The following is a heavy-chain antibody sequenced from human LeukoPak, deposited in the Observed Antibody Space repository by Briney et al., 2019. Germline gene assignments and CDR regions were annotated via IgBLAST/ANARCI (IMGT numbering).Heavy chain of an antibody. CDR2: IKSDGSST. CDR1: GDSW. J-gene: IGHJ4*02. V-gene: IGHV3-74*01. CDR3: ARGDGVIMKN. D-gene: IGHD3-10*01. Sequence: GGSLRLSCAGSGDSWMHWVRQVPGKGLVWVSRIKSDGSSTSYADSVKGRFTNSNDNAENTLYLQMNSLRAEDTAVYYCARGDGVIMKNWGQGTLVTVSS.